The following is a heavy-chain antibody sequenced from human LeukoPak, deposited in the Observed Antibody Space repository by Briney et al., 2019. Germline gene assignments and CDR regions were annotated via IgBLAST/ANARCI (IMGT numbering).Heavy chain of an antibody. CDR2: ISHSGST. J-gene: IGHJ6*03. Sequence: SETLSLTCTVSGYSISSGYYWGWIRQPPGKGLKWIGSISHSGSTYYNPSLKSRVTISVDTSKNQFSLKLSSLTAADTAVYYCAIHSSSWQRTRHYYYYYMDVWGKGTTVTISS. D-gene: IGHD6-13*01. V-gene: IGHV4-38-2*02. CDR3: AIHSSSWQRTRHYYYYYMDV. CDR1: GYSISSGYY.